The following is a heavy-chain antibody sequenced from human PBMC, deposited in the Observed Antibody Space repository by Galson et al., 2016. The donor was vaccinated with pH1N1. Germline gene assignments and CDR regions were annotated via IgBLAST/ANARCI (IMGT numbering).Heavy chain of an antibody. CDR1: EFTFSRYG. Sequence: SLRLSFAASEFTFSRYGMHWVRQAPGKGLEWVALISYDGTNKYYGDSVKGRCSISRDNSKNTLYLQMNRLRAKDTAVYYCAKDDYTRIIGLRRAWGMNVWGQGTTVIVSS. J-gene: IGHJ6*02. CDR2: ISYDGTNK. V-gene: IGHV3-30*18. CDR3: AKDDYTRIIGLRRAWGMNV. D-gene: IGHD3-16*01.